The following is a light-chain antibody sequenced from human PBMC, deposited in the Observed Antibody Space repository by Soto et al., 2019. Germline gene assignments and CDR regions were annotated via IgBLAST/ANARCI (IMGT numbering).Light chain of an antibody. V-gene: IGKV3-15*01. CDR3: QQYNNWPPLT. CDR2: GAS. J-gene: IGKJ4*01. CDR1: KSVSNN. Sequence: EIVMTQSPATLSVSPGERAILSCRASKSVSNNLAWYQQKPGQAPRLLIYGASTRATGIPARFSGSGSGTEFTLIISSLQPEDFGIYYCQQYNNWPPLTIGGGTKVEIK.